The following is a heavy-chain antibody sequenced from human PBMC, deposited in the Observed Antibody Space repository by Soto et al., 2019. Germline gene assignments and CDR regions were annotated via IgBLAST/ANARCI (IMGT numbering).Heavy chain of an antibody. J-gene: IGHJ6*02. CDR1: GYTFTSYD. V-gene: IGHV1-8*01. Sequence: QVQLVQSGAEVKKPGASVKVSCKASGYTFTSYDINWVRQATGQGLEWMGWMNPNSGNKGYAQKFQGRVTMTRNTSISTAYMELSSLRSEGTAVYYCARWPDGYYYYGMDVWGQGTTVTVSS. D-gene: IGHD5-12*01. CDR3: ARWPDGYYYYGMDV. CDR2: MNPNSGNK.